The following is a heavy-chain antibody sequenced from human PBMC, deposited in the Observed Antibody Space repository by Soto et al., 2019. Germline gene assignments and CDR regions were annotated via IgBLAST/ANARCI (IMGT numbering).Heavy chain of an antibody. J-gene: IGHJ1*01. CDR3: ATSDDTSGYYYYFQF. CDR1: GFTFSSYA. D-gene: IGHD3-22*01. Sequence: SLRLSCAASGFTFSSYAMSWVRQAPGKGLEWVSVISGSGGGTYFADSVKGRFTISRDNSKNTLFLQMNSLRAEDTAVYYCATSDDTSGYYYYFQFWGQGTLVTVSS. CDR2: ISGSGGGT. V-gene: IGHV3-23*01.